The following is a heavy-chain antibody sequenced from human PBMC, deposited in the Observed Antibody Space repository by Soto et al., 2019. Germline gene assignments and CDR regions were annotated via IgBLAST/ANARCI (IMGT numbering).Heavy chain of an antibody. J-gene: IGHJ4*02. CDR3: AKVAVPYDSSGYYYLDY. D-gene: IGHD3-22*01. Sequence: GGSLRLCCAASGFTFSSYAMSWVRQAPGKGLQWVSAISGSGGSTYYADSVKGRFTISRDNSKNTLYLQMNSLRAEDTAVYYCAKVAVPYDSSGYYYLDYWGQGTLVTVSS. CDR1: GFTFSSYA. CDR2: ISGSGGST. V-gene: IGHV3-23*01.